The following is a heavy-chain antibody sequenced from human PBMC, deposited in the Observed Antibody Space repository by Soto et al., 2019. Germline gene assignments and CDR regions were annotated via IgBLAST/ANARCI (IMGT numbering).Heavy chain of an antibody. J-gene: IGHJ6*02. CDR2: IYYSGST. V-gene: IGHV4-39*01. CDR1: GGSISSSSYY. Sequence: SETLSLTCTVSGGSISSSSYYWGWIRQPPGKGLEWIGSIYYSGSTYYNPSLKSRVTISVDTSKNQFSLKLSSVTAADTAVYYCARSTLYQLPSYYYYHGMDVWGQGTTVT. CDR3: ARSTLYQLPSYYYYHGMDV. D-gene: IGHD2-2*01.